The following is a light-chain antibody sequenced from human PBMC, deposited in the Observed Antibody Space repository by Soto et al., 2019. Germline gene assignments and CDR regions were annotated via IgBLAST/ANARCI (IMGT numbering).Light chain of an antibody. CDR3: QQFSNSPPDVT. Sequence: EVVLTQSPGTLSLSPGERATLSCRASHSVSTNYLAWYQQKPGEAPRLLIASTSSRATGVPDRFSGSGSGTDFTLTISRLEPEDFGVYYCQQFSNSPPDVTFGGGTKVEIK. CDR2: STS. CDR1: HSVSTNY. J-gene: IGKJ4*01. V-gene: IGKV3-20*01.